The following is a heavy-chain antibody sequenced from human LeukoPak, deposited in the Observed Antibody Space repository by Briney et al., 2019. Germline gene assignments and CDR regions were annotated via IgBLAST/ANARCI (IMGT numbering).Heavy chain of an antibody. CDR2: INHRGST. D-gene: IGHD3-10*01. CDR1: GGSFSGYY. Sequence: SETLSLTCAVYGGSFSGYYWSWIRQPPGKGLEWIGEINHRGSTNYNPSLKSRVTISVDTSKNQFSLKLSSVTAADTAVYYCARLPRGEWPTDYWGQGTLVTVSS. J-gene: IGHJ4*02. V-gene: IGHV4-34*01. CDR3: ARLPRGEWPTDY.